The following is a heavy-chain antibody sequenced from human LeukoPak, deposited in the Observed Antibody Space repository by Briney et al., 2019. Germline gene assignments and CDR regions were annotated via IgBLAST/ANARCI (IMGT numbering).Heavy chain of an antibody. J-gene: IGHJ4*02. CDR1: GVSVSGYY. D-gene: IGHD2-21*02. CDR2: IKHVGGT. CDR3: ARIRRGLTDVRCYNY. V-gene: IGHV4-34*01. Sequence: SSETQSLTCGVYGVSVSGYYWSWIRQPPGKGLEWIGEIKHVGGTNYNPSLEGRVIISIDTSKNQVSLNLNSVTAADTAMYYCARIRRGLTDVRCYNYWARGTLVTVSS.